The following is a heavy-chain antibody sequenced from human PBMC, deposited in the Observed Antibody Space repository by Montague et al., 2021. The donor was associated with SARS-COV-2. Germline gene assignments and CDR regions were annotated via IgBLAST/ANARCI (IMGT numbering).Heavy chain of an antibody. J-gene: IGHJ5*02. CDR2: ISGSGGST. D-gene: IGHD3-3*01. CDR1: GFTFSSYA. V-gene: IGHV3-23*01. Sequence: SLRLSCAASGFTFSSYAMSWVRQAPGKGLEWVSAISGSGGSTYYADSVKGRFTISRDNSKNTLYLQMNSLRAEDTAVYYCAKDWKSITIFGVVIKEPNWFDPWGQGTLVTVSS. CDR3: AKDWKSITIFGVVIKEPNWFDP.